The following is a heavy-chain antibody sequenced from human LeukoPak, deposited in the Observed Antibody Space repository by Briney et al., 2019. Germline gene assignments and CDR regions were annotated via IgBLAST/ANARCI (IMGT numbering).Heavy chain of an antibody. V-gene: IGHV3-11*06. CDR3: ARDHYYYSSKGWVDY. J-gene: IGHJ4*02. D-gene: IGHD3-22*01. Sequence: GGSLRLSCAASGFTFSDYYMIWVRQAPGKGLEWVSSISSSSTYIYYADSVKGRFTISRDNAKNSLYLQMNSLRAEDTAVYFCARDHYYYSSKGWVDYWGQGTLVTVSS. CDR1: GFTFSDYY. CDR2: ISSSSTYI.